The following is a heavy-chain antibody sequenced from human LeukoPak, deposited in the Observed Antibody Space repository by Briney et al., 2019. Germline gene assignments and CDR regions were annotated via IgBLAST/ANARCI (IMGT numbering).Heavy chain of an antibody. CDR1: GDSISTSSSY. CDR3: ARDGFLGWFDP. J-gene: IGHJ5*02. Sequence: PSETLSLTCSVSGDSISTSSSYWGWIRQPPGKGLEWIARIYTSGSTNYNPSLKSRVTISVDTSKNQFSLKLSSVTAADTAVYYCARDGFLGWFDPWGQGTLVTVSS. V-gene: IGHV4-61*02. D-gene: IGHD3-10*01. CDR2: IYTSGST.